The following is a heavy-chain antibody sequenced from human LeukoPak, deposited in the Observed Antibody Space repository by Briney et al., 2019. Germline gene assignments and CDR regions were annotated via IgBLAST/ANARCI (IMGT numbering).Heavy chain of an antibody. CDR1: GFTFSSYW. CDR3: ARERYFDWPHLYYYYYYYMDV. CDR2: IKQDGSEK. Sequence: GGSLRLSCAASGFTFSSYWMSWVRQAPGKGLEWVANIKQDGSEKYYVDSVKGRFTISRDNAKNSLYLQMNSLRAEDTAVYYCARERYFDWPHLYYYYYYYMDVWGKGTTVTISS. J-gene: IGHJ6*03. V-gene: IGHV3-7*01. D-gene: IGHD3-9*01.